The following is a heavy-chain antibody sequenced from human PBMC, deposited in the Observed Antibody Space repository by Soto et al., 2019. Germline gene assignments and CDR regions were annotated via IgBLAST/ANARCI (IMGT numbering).Heavy chain of an antibody. D-gene: IGHD6-19*01. Sequence: ASVKVSCKSSGYTFTGYYMHWVRQAPGQGLEWMGWINPNSGGTNYALKFQGWVTMTRDTSISTAYMELSRLRSDDTAVYYCARDRRRAVAGTGMYAFDIWGQGTMVTVS. CDR1: GYTFTGYY. J-gene: IGHJ3*02. CDR2: INPNSGGT. CDR3: ARDRRRAVAGTGMYAFDI. V-gene: IGHV1-2*04.